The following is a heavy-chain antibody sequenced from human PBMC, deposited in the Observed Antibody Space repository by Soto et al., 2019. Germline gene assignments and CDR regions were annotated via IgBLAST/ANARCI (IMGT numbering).Heavy chain of an antibody. CDR1: GDTISIRSYY. CDR3: ARQRTSDVMKVYFEV. D-gene: IGHD2-21*01. V-gene: IGHV4-39*01. J-gene: IGHJ4*02. CDR2: IYYSGST. Sequence: PSETLSLTCTVTGDTISIRSYYWGWIRQPPGKGLEWIGSIYYSGSTYNNPSLRSRVSMSIDTSKDQFSLKLKSVTAADTDLYFCARQRTSDVMKVYFEVWRPGSLVTVSS.